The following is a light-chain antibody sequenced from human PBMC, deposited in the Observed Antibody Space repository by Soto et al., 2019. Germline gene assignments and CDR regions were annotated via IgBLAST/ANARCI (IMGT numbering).Light chain of an antibody. J-gene: IGKJ1*01. V-gene: IGKV3-15*01. CDR1: QSVGTN. CDR2: GAS. CDR3: QQCNNWPPWT. Sequence: EVVMTQSPATLSVSPGERATLSCRASQSVGTNLAWYQQKPGQAPRPLIYGASTRATGVPARFSGSGSGTEFTLTISSLQSEDFAVYFCQQCNNWPPWTFGQGTKV.